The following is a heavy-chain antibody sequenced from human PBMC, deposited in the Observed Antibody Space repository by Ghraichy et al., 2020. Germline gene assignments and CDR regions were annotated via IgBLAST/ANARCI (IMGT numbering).Heavy chain of an antibody. CDR2: IYWNDDD. CDR1: GFSLSTTGAG. Sequence: SGPTLVKPTGALTLTCTFSGFSLSTTGAGVGWIRQPPGKPLEWLALIYWNDDDRYSPSLRNRLTITKDTFTNRVLLSMTNVDPVDTATYFCVRAVRDFHHTGGYYPRFDPWGPGTLVTVSS. D-gene: IGHD3-22*01. V-gene: IGHV2-5*01. CDR3: VRAVRDFHHTGGYYPRFDP. J-gene: IGHJ5*02.